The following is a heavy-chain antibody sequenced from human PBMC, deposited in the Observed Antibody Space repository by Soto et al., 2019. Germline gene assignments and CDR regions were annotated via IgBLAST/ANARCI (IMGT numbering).Heavy chain of an antibody. J-gene: IGHJ4*02. CDR3: ARGVTPLPIVVVPAAIREFDY. CDR2: ISAYNGNT. CDR1: GYTFTSYG. Sequence: ASVKVSCKASGYTFTSYGISWVRQAPGQGLEWMGRISAYNGNTNYAQKLQGRVTMTTDTSTSTAYMELRSLRSDDTAVYYCARGVTPLPIVVVPAAIREFDYWGQGTLVTVSS. V-gene: IGHV1-18*01. D-gene: IGHD2-2*02.